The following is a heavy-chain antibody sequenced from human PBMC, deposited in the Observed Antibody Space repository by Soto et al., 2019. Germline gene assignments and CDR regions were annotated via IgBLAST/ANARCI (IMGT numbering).Heavy chain of an antibody. J-gene: IGHJ4*02. CDR3: ARMGSIPGTAAAGNPPFDY. CDR2: IIPIFGTA. D-gene: IGHD6-13*01. CDR1: GGTFSSYA. Sequence: ASVKVSCKASGGTFSSYAISWVRQAPGQGLEWMGGIIPIFGTANYAQKFQGRVTITADESTSTAYKELSSLRSEDTAVYYCARMGSIPGTAAAGNPPFDYWGQGTLVTVSS. V-gene: IGHV1-69*13.